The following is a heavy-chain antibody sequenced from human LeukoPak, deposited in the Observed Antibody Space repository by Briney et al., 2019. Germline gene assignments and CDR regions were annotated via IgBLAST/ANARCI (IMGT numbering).Heavy chain of an antibody. CDR1: GASIRSSDYY. D-gene: IGHD1-1*01. Sequence: KPSETLSLTCVLSGASIRSSDYYWAWIRQPPGRGLEWIGTVYYSGSTYYNPSLKSRLTISVDTSNNSVSLKVTSLTAADTAVYYCARHGNWEPFDYWGQGSLVTVSS. V-gene: IGHV4-39*01. CDR3: ARHGNWEPFDY. CDR2: VYYSGST. J-gene: IGHJ4*02.